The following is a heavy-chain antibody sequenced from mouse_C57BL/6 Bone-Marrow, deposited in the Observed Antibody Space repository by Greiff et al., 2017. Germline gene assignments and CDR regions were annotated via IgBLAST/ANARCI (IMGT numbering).Heavy chain of an antibody. Sequence: QVQLQESGAELARPGASVKMSCKASGYTFTSYTMHWVKQRPGQGLEWIGYINPCSGYTKYNQKFKDKATLTADKSSSTAYMQLISLTSEDSAVYYCAREDYLFDYWGRGTLVTVSA. CDR2: INPCSGYT. J-gene: IGHJ3*01. D-gene: IGHD2-4*01. CDR3: AREDYLFDY. V-gene: IGHV1-4*01. CDR1: GYTFTSYT.